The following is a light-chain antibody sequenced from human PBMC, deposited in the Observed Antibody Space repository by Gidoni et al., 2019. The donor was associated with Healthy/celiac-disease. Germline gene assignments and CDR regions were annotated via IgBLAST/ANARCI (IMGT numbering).Light chain of an antibody. CDR3: QSYDSSLSYYV. V-gene: IGLV1-40*01. J-gene: IGLJ1*01. CDR2: GNN. Sequence: QSVLTQPPSVSGAPGQRVTISCTGSSPNIGAGYDVHWYQQLPGTAPKLLIYGNNNRPSGVPDRFSGSKSGTSASLAITGLQAEDEADYYCQSYDSSLSYYVFGTGTKVTVL. CDR1: SPNIGAGYD.